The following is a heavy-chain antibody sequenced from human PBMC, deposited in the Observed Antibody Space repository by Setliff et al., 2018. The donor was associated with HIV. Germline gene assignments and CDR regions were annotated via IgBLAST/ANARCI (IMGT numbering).Heavy chain of an antibody. CDR1: GYSFTNYW. V-gene: IGHV5-51*01. Sequence: HGESLKISCKGSGYSFTNYWIGWVRQMPGKGLEWMGIIYPGDSDTRYSPSFQGQVTISADKSISTAYLQWSSLKASDTAMYYCARASAAAGKAYHYYGMDVWGQGTTVTVSS. D-gene: IGHD6-13*01. J-gene: IGHJ6*02. CDR3: ARASAAAGKAYHYYGMDV. CDR2: IYPGDSDT.